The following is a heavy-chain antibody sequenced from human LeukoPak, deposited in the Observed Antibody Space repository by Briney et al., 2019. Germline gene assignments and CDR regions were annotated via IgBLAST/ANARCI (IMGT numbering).Heavy chain of an antibody. Sequence: ASVTVSCKASGYTFTSYYMHWVRQAPGQGLEWMGIINPSGGSTSYAQKFQGRVTMTRDMSTSTVYMELSSLRSEDTAVYYCARAPLHGGFDYWGQGTLVTVSS. V-gene: IGHV1-46*01. CDR3: ARAPLHGGFDY. D-gene: IGHD3-16*01. CDR1: GYTFTSYY. CDR2: INPSGGST. J-gene: IGHJ4*02.